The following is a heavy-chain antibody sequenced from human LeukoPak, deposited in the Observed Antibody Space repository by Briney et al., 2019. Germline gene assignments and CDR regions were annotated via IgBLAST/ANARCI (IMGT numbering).Heavy chain of an antibody. CDR1: GYTFTGYY. D-gene: IGHD6-13*01. V-gene: IGHV1-2*06. CDR3: ARGSSSWYYFDY. Sequence: GASVKVSCKASGYTFTGYYMHWVGQAPGQGLEWMGLINPNSGGKNYAQKFQGRVTMTRDTSISTAYMELSRLRSDDTAVYYCARGSSSWYYFDYWGQGTLVTVSS. CDR2: INPNSGGK. J-gene: IGHJ4*02.